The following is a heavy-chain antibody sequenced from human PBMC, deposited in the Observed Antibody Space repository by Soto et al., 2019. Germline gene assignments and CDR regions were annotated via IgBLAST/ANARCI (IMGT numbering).Heavy chain of an antibody. Sequence: GASVRSCKASGGTFSSYTISWVRQAPGQGLEWMGRIIPILGIANYAQKFQGRVTITADKSTSTAYMELSSLRSEDAAVYYCARASPQLYGGYDLAFDYWGQGTLVTVSS. J-gene: IGHJ4*02. D-gene: IGHD5-12*01. CDR3: ARASPQLYGGYDLAFDY. CDR1: GGTFSSYT. CDR2: IIPILGIA. V-gene: IGHV1-69*02.